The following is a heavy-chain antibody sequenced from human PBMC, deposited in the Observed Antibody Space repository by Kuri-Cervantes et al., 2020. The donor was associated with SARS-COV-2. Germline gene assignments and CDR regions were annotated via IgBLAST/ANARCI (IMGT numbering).Heavy chain of an antibody. V-gene: IGHV1-69*13. D-gene: IGHD2-8*02. CDR3: ARSQGYCTANICSWNWFDP. J-gene: IGHJ5*02. Sequence: SVKVSCKASGGTFSSYSVNWVRQAPGQGLEWMGRIIPTFDTATYAQKFQGRVIFTADESSSTAYMEVNSLTSEDTAVYFCARSQGYCTANICSWNWFDPWGQGTQVTVSS. CDR1: GGTFSSYS. CDR2: IIPTFDTA.